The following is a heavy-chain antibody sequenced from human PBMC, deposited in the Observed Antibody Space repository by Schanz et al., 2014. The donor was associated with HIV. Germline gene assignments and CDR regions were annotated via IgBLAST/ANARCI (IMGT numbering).Heavy chain of an antibody. CDR1: GFTFDSYG. CDR3: AKDRNYYDSRYRGKGNYYYYYGMDV. Sequence: QLLESGGGVVRPGRSLRLSCAASGFTFDSYGMHWVRQAPGKGLEWVAVISYDGTNKVYADSVKGRFTVSRDNSKNTLYLQLKSLRAEDTAVYYCAKDRNYYDSRYRGKGNYYYYYGMDVWGQGTTVTVSS. CDR2: ISYDGTNK. V-gene: IGHV3-30*18. J-gene: IGHJ6*02. D-gene: IGHD3-22*01.